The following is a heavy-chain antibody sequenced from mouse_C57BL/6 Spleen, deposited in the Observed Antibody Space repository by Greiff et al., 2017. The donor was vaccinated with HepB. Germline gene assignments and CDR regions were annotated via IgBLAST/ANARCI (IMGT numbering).Heavy chain of an antibody. CDR3: ARTPDSSGYGFAY. CDR1: GYTFTSYT. CDR2: INPSSGYT. D-gene: IGHD3-2*02. J-gene: IGHJ3*01. V-gene: IGHV1-4*01. Sequence: VQLQQSGAELARPGASVKMSCKASGYTFTSYTMHWVKQRPGQGLEWIGYINPSSGYTKYNQKFKDKATLTADKSSSTAYMQLSSLTSEDSAVYYCARTPDSSGYGFAYWGQGTLVTVSA.